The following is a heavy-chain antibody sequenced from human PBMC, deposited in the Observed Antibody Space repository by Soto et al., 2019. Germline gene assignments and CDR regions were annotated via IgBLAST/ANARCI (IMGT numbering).Heavy chain of an antibody. CDR1: GGSVSSGSYY. Sequence: SETLSLTCTVSGGSVSSGSYYWSWIRQPPGKGLEWIGYINHSEITNYSPSLKSRVTISVDTSKNQFSLKLNSVTAADTAVYYCARDRDQLVTIAENRINRFDPWGRGTLVTVSS. CDR2: INHSEIT. CDR3: ARDRDQLVTIAENRINRFDP. V-gene: IGHV4-61*01. J-gene: IGHJ5*02. D-gene: IGHD6-6*01.